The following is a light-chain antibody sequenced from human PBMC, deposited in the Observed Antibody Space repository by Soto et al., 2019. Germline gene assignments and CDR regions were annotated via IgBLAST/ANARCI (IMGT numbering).Light chain of an antibody. V-gene: IGLV2-14*01. CDR1: SSDVGGYNY. CDR2: DVS. J-gene: IGLJ1*01. Sequence: QSALTQPASVSGSPGQSITISCTGTSSDVGGYNYVSWYQQHPGKAPKLMIYDVSSRPSGVSDRFSGSKSGNTASLTISGLQAEDEADYYCSSYTSSNTYFFGTGTKLTVL. CDR3: SSYTSSNTYF.